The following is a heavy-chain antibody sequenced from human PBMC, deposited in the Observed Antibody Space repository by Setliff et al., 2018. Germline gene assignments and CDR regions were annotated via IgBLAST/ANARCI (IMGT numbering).Heavy chain of an antibody. V-gene: IGHV1-18*01. J-gene: IGHJ4*02. CDR1: GYEFNNYG. Sequence: ASVKVSCKASGYEFNNYGIAWVRQAPGQGLAWMGWINAYTGNTCYAPKFQGRVTMTTDASTATAYLERRSLSSDDTAIYFCSRLVGYCTTTTCQTHSGCEHWGQGTLVTVSS. D-gene: IGHD2-8*01. CDR2: INAYTGNT. CDR3: SRLVGYCTTTTCQTHSGCEH.